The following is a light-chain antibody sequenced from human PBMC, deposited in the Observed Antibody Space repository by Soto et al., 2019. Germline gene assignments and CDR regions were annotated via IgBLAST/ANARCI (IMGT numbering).Light chain of an antibody. CDR2: DAS. CDR1: QSISRW. Sequence: DIQLTQSPSTLSASVGDRVTITCRARQSISRWLAWYQQKPGKAPKLLIYDASILESGVPSRFSGSGSGTEFTLTITSLQPEDFATLYCQQYNRYRTFGQGTKVEIK. J-gene: IGKJ1*01. V-gene: IGKV1-5*01. CDR3: QQYNRYRT.